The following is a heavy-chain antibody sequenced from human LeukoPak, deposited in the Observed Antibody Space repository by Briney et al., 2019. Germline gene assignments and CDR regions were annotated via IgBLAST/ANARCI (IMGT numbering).Heavy chain of an antibody. CDR1: GGSISSGSYW. J-gene: IGHJ4*02. D-gene: IGHD5-18*01. CDR2: ISNTGST. CDR3: ARGPGGYSYGYYFDY. Sequence: SETLSLTCTVSGGSISSGSYWWGWIRQPPGKGLEWISSISNTGSTYYNPSLKSRVTISVDTSKNHFSLKLSSVTAADTAVYYCARGPGGYSYGYYFDYWGQGTLVTVSP. V-gene: IGHV4-39*07.